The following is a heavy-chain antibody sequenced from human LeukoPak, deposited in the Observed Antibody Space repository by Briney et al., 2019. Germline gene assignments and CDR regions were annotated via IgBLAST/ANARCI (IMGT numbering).Heavy chain of an antibody. Sequence: PGGSLRLSCAASGFTFSSYAMSWVRQAPGKGLEWVSAISASGGSTHYADSVKGRFTISRDNSQNTLYLQVNSLRAEDTAVYYCAKGLVPAAIRVVDYWGQGTLVTVSS. CDR1: GFTFSSYA. J-gene: IGHJ4*02. D-gene: IGHD2-2*01. CDR2: ISASGGST. CDR3: AKGLVPAAIRVVDY. V-gene: IGHV3-23*01.